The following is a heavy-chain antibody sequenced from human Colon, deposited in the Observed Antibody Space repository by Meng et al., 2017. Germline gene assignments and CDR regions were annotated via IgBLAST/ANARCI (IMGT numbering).Heavy chain of an antibody. CDR1: GFNLNLYW. D-gene: IGHD7-27*01. V-gene: IGHV3-7*01. CDR2: IKPDGSEI. CDR3: ARDNWAKWYFDL. J-gene: IGHJ2*01. Sequence: GESLKISCAASGFNLNLYWISWVRQAPGKGPEWVANIKPDGSEIYYVDSVKGRFTISRDNNKNSVYLQMNSLRAEDTAVYYCARDNWAKWYFDLWGRGTLVTVSS.